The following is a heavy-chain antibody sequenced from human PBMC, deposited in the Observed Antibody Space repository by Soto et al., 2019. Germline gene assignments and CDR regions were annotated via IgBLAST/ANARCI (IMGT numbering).Heavy chain of an antibody. J-gene: IGHJ5*02. CDR1: GGSFSGYY. V-gene: IGHV4-34*01. CDR3: ARGCYYYGSGSSNWFDP. Sequence: SETLSLTCAVYGGSFSGYYWSWIRQPPGKGLEWIGEINHSGSTNYNPSLKSRVTISVDTSKNQFSLKLSSVTAADTAVYYCARGCYYYGSGSSNWFDPWGQGTLVTVSS. D-gene: IGHD3-10*01. CDR2: INHSGST.